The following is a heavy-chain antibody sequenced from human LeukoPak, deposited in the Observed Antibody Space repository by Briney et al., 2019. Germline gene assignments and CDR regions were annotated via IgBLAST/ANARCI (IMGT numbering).Heavy chain of an antibody. D-gene: IGHD2-15*01. V-gene: IGHV3-72*01. CDR2: VRNKANSYTT. J-gene: IGHJ3*02. CDR3: VRVKGGGAFDI. CDR1: GFTFSDHY. Sequence: GSPRLSCAASGFTFSDHYMDWVRQAPGKGLGWVGRVRNKANSYTTDFAASVKGRFTISRDDSKNSMYLQMNNLKTEDTALYYCVRVKGGGAFDIWGPGTMVTVSS.